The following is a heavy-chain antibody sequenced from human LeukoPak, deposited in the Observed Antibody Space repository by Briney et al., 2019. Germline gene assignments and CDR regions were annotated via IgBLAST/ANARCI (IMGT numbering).Heavy chain of an antibody. Sequence: GASVKVSCKASGGTFSSYAISWVRQAPVQGLEWMGRIIPIFGIANYAQKFQGRVTITADKSTSTAYMELSSLRSEDTAVYYCARVSKAVAGYFDYWGQGTLVTVSS. D-gene: IGHD6-19*01. J-gene: IGHJ4*02. CDR3: ARVSKAVAGYFDY. CDR1: GGTFSSYA. CDR2: IIPIFGIA. V-gene: IGHV1-69*04.